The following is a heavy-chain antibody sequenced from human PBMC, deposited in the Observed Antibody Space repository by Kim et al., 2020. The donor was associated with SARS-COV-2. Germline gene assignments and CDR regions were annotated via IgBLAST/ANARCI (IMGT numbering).Heavy chain of an antibody. V-gene: IGHV3-30-3*01. Sequence: GGSLRLSCAASGFTFSSYAMHWVRQAPGKGLEWVAVISYDGSNKYYADSVKGRFTISRDNSKNTLYLQMNSLRAEDTAVYYCARDLRIQLWDYYYGMDVWGQGTPVTVSS. CDR2: ISYDGSNK. D-gene: IGHD5-18*01. J-gene: IGHJ6*02. CDR3: ARDLRIQLWDYYYGMDV. CDR1: GFTFSSYA.